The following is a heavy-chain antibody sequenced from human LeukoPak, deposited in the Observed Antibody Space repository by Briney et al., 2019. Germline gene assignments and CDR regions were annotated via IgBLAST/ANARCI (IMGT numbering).Heavy chain of an antibody. CDR2: ISGSGGDT. Sequence: RGSLRLSCAASGFTFSSYAMSWVRQAPGKGLEWVSVISGSGGDTYYADSVKGRLTISRDISKNTLYLQMNSLSAEDTAVYYCAKGDSGMVRRYYFDYWGQGTLVTVSS. J-gene: IGHJ4*02. V-gene: IGHV3-23*01. D-gene: IGHD2-8*01. CDR1: GFTFSSYA. CDR3: AKGDSGMVRRYYFDY.